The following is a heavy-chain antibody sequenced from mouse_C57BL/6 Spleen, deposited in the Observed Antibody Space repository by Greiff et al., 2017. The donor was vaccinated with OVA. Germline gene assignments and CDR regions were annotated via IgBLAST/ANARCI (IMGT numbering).Heavy chain of an antibody. CDR2: IDPANGNT. Sequence: EVNLVESVAELVRPGASVKLSCTASGFNIKNTYMHWVKQRPEQGLEWIGRIDPANGNTKYAPKFQGKATITADTSSNTAYLQLSSLTSEDTAIYYCARTYYYGSSYYAMDYWGQGTSVTVSS. CDR1: GFNIKNTY. V-gene: IGHV14-3*01. D-gene: IGHD1-1*01. CDR3: ARTYYYGSSYYAMDY. J-gene: IGHJ4*01.